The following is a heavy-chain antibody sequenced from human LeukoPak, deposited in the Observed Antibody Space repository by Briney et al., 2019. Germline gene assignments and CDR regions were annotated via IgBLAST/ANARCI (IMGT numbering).Heavy chain of an antibody. CDR1: GYTFTSYG. D-gene: IGHD2-2*02. CDR3: ARDRAIPGRVLFDP. Sequence: GASVKVSCKASGYTFTSYGISWVRQAPGQGLEWMGWISAYNGNTNYAQKFQGRVTMTTDTSTSTAYMELRSLRSDDTAVYYCARDRAIPGRVLFDPWGQGTLVTVSS. J-gene: IGHJ5*02. V-gene: IGHV1-18*04. CDR2: ISAYNGNT.